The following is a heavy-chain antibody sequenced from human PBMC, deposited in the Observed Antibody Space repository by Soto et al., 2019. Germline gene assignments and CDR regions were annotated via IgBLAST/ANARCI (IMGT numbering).Heavy chain of an antibody. J-gene: IGHJ4*02. Sequence: PSETLSLTCTVSGRSMSGYYWSWIRQPAGERLEWIGRIYTSGTTDFNPSLKGRVTMSVDTSKNQFSLKLTSVTAADTALYYCAREDYYDTGYYVVWGQGTKVTAPQ. CDR2: IYTSGTT. V-gene: IGHV4-4*07. D-gene: IGHD3-9*01. CDR3: AREDYYDTGYYVV. CDR1: GRSMSGYY.